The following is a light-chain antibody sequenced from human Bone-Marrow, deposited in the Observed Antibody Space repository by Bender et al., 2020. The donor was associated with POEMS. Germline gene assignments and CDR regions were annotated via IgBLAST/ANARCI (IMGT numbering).Light chain of an antibody. Sequence: QSALTQPASVSVSPGQSITISCTGTSSDVGSYKLVSWYQQYPGKAPKLMIYEVSKRPSGVSNRFSGSKSGNTASLTISGLQAEDEANYYCCSYVGSSTFYVFGTGTKVTVL. J-gene: IGLJ1*01. CDR1: SSDVGSYKL. CDR2: EVS. CDR3: CSYVGSSTFYV. V-gene: IGLV2-23*02.